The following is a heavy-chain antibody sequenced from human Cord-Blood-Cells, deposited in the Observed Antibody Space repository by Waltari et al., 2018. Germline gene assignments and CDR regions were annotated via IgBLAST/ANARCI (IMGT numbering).Heavy chain of an antibody. CDR3: AREKVLGLSYYFDY. J-gene: IGHJ4*02. D-gene: IGHD3-16*01. Sequence: QVQLVQSGAEVKKPGSSVKVSCKASGGTFSSYAISWVRQAPGQGLEWMGGIIPILGTANYAQKVQGRVTITADEATSTAYMELSSLRSEDTAVYYCAREKVLGLSYYFDYWGQGTLVTVSS. CDR2: IIPILGTA. CDR1: GGTFSSYA. V-gene: IGHV1-69*01.